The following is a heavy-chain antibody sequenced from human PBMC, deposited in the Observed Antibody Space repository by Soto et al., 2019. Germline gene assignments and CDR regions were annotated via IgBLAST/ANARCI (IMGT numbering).Heavy chain of an antibody. CDR3: ARATPARRGDFDY. J-gene: IGHJ4*02. CDR1: GGSISSSNW. V-gene: IGHV4-4*02. CDR2: IYHSGST. Sequence: SETLSLTCAVSGGSISSSNWWSWVRQPPGKGLEWIGEIYHSGSTNYNPSLKSRVTISVDKSKNQFSLKLSSVTAADTAVYYCARATPARRGDFDYWGQGTLVTVSP. D-gene: IGHD6-6*01.